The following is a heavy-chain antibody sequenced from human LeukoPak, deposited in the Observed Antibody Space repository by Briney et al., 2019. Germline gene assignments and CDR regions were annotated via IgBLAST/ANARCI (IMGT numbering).Heavy chain of an antibody. CDR1: GGSISNYY. Sequence: SETLSLTCTVSGGSISNYYWSWIRQPPGKGLEWIGYVYYGGRTNYNPSLLSRVTISVDTSKNQFSLKLTSVTAADTAVYYCARHPTHGDDTYGDHWGQELLVTVSS. CDR3: ARHPTHGDDTYGDH. J-gene: IGHJ4*02. CDR2: VYYGGRT. V-gene: IGHV4-59*08. D-gene: IGHD5-18*01.